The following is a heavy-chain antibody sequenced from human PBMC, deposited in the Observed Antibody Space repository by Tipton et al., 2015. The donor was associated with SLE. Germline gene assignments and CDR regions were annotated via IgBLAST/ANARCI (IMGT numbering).Heavy chain of an antibody. CDR2: IYTSGST. V-gene: IGHV4-61*02. Sequence: LRLSCTVSGGSISSGSYYWSWIRQPAGKGLEWIGRIYTSGSTNYNPPLKSRVTISVGTSKNQFSLKLSSVTAADTAVYYCARERLYSSSWFSDWGQGTLVTVSS. CDR3: ARERLYSSSWFSD. J-gene: IGHJ4*02. D-gene: IGHD6-13*01. CDR1: GGSISSGSYY.